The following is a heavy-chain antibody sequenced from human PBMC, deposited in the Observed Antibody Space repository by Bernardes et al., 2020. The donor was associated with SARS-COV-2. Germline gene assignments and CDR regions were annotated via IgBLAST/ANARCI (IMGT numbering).Heavy chain of an antibody. J-gene: IGHJ4*02. V-gene: IGHV4-4*07. CDR1: GGSISSYY. CDR3: ARFYGYNHGHCDH. D-gene: IGHD5-18*01. Sequence: SETLSLTCTVSGGSISSYYWSWIRQPAGKGLEWIGRVYTSGSVYYTPSLRSRVTISVDTSKNLVSLNLWSVTAADTSIYYCARFYGYNHGHCDHWGQGTLVSVPP. CDR2: VYTSGSV.